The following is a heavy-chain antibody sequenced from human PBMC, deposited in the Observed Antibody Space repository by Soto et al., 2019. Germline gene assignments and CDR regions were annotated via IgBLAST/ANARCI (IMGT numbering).Heavy chain of an antibody. CDR2: INTNTGNP. CDR3: ASGSGWDYYYMDV. D-gene: IGHD3-22*01. CDR1: GYTFTSYA. Sequence: ASVNVSCKASGYTFTSYAMNWVRQAPGQGLEWMGWINTNTGNPTYAQGFTGRFVFSLDTSVSTAYLQICSLKAEDTAVYYCASGSGWDYYYMDVWGKGTTVTVSS. V-gene: IGHV7-4-1*01. J-gene: IGHJ6*03.